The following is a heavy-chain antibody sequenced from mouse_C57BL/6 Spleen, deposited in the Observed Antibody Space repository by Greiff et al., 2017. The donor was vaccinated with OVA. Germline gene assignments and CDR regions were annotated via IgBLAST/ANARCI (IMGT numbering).Heavy chain of an antibody. Sequence: EVKLEESGGGLVQPGGSMKLSCAASGFTFSDAWMDWVRQSPEKGLEWVAEIRNKANNHATYYAESVKGRFTISRDDSKSSVYLQMYSVIAEYTGIYYCTRASYYCSSEYYFDYWGQGTTLTVSS. D-gene: IGHD1-1*01. V-gene: IGHV6-6*01. CDR1: GFTFSDAW. CDR2: IRNKANNHAT. J-gene: IGHJ2*01. CDR3: TRASYYCSSEYYFDY.